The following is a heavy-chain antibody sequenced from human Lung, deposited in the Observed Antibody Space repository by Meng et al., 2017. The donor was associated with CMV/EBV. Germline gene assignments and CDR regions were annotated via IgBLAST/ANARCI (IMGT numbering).Heavy chain of an antibody. V-gene: IGHV4-39*07. D-gene: IGHD2-21*01. CDR2: MYYSGDT. Sequence: XNVSAGSTRSSDYYWGGIRQHPGKGLEWFGSMYYSGDTYYNPSLKSRFIMAVDTSKNQFSRKLGSVTAADTAVYYCTRSHCGVGIEIIYFDYWGPGXLVXVS. J-gene: IGHJ4*02. CDR3: TRSHCGVGIEIIYFDY. CDR1: AGSTRSSDYY.